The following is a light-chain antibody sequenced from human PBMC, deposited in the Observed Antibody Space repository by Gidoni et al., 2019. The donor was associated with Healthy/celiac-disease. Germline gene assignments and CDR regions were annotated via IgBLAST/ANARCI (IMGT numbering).Light chain of an antibody. J-gene: IGKJ1*01. V-gene: IGKV1-39*01. CDR2: AAS. Sequence: DIQMTQSPSSLSASVGARVTITCRASQSISSYLNWYQQKPGKAPKLLIYAASSLQSGVPARFSGSGSGTDFTLTISSLQPEDFATYYSQQSDSTPRTFGQGTKVEIK. CDR3: QQSDSTPRT. CDR1: QSISSY.